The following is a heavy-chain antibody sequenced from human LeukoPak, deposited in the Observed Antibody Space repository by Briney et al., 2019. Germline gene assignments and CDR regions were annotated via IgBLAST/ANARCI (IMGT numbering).Heavy chain of an antibody. Sequence: SETLSLTCAVSGYSISSGYYWGWIRQPPGKGLEWLGRIYHSGSTYYNPSLKSRVTISVDTSKNQFSLKLSSVTAADTAVYYCARVRSMTTVTTNAFDIWGQGTMVTVSS. D-gene: IGHD4-17*01. CDR1: GYSISSGYY. V-gene: IGHV4-38-2*01. J-gene: IGHJ3*02. CDR2: IYHSGST. CDR3: ARVRSMTTVTTNAFDI.